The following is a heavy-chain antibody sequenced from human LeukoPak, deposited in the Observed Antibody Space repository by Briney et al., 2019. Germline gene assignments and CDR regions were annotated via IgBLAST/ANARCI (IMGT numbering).Heavy chain of an antibody. D-gene: IGHD3-9*01. Sequence: PGGSLRLSCAASGFTFSSYAMSWVRQAPGKGLEWVSAISGSGGSTYYADSAKGRFTISRDNSKNTLYLQMNSLRAEDTAVYYCAKDDLGWLSNYFDYWGQGTLVTVSS. CDR2: ISGSGGST. CDR1: GFTFSSYA. CDR3: AKDDLGWLSNYFDY. V-gene: IGHV3-23*01. J-gene: IGHJ4*02.